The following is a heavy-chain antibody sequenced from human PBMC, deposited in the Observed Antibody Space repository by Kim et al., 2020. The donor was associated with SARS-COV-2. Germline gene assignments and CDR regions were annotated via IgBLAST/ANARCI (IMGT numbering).Heavy chain of an antibody. CDR3: ARGGPFYDILTGGGGRKNWFDP. Sequence: SETLSLTCAVYGGSFSGYYWSWIRQPPGKGLEWIGEINHSGSTNYNPSLKSRVTISVDTSKNQFSLKLSSVTAADTAVYYCARGGPFYDILTGGGGRKNWFDPWGQGTLVTVSS. D-gene: IGHD3-9*01. CDR1: GGSFSGYY. J-gene: IGHJ5*02. CDR2: INHSGST. V-gene: IGHV4-34*01.